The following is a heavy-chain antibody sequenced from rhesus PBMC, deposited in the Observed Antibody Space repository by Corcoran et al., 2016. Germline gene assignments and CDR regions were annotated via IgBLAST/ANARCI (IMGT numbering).Heavy chain of an antibody. V-gene: IGHV4-127*01. J-gene: IGHJ4*01. CDR2: IYGGSGST. CDR3: ARASVDAVDY. D-gene: IGHD2-15*01. CDR1: GYSISSGYG. Sequence: QVQLQESGPGLVKPSETLSLTCAVSGYSISSGYGWGWIRQPPGKGLEWIGQIYGGSGSTYYNPSLTSRVTVSKDTSKNQFSLKLSSVTAADTAVYYCARASVDAVDYWGQGVLVTVSS.